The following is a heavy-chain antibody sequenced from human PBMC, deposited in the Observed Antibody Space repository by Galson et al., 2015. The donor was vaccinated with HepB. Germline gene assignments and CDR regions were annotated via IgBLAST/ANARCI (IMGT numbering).Heavy chain of an antibody. D-gene: IGHD3-10*01. J-gene: IGHJ4*02. Sequence: SLRLSCAASGFTFSIYSMNWVRQAPGKGLEWVSYISSSSSSIYYADSVKGRFTISRDNAKNSLYLQMNSLRAEDTAVYYCARDRAPHYYGSGSYYLIPYWGQGTLVTVSS. CDR1: GFTFSIYS. V-gene: IGHV3-48*04. CDR2: ISSSSSSI. CDR3: ARDRAPHYYGSGSYYLIPY.